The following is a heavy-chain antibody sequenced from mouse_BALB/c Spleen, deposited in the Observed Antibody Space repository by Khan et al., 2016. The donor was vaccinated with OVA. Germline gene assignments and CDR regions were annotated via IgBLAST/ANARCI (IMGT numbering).Heavy chain of an antibody. Sequence: QVQLQQSGPELVKPGASVRISCKASGYTFTTYYIHWVKQRPGQGLEWIGWIYPERINTKYNEQFKGKATLTADKSSSTAYMQLSSLTSEESAVYFCSRDDYFVGDAMDYWGQGTSVTVSS. CDR1: GYTFTTYY. CDR2: IYPERINT. CDR3: SRDDYFVGDAMDY. V-gene: IGHV1S56*01. J-gene: IGHJ4*01. D-gene: IGHD2-4*01.